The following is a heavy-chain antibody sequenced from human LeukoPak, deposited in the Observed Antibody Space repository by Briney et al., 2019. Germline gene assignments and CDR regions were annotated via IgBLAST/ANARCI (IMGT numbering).Heavy chain of an antibody. CDR2: TSSSGSTI. CDR3: ARGHGSGWYYFDY. V-gene: IGHV3-11*04. D-gene: IGHD6-19*01. CDR1: GFSFTNTW. J-gene: IGHJ4*02. Sequence: GGSLRLSCEASGFSFTNTWMSWVRQAPGKGLEWVSYTSSSGSTIYYADSVKGRFTISRDNAKNSLYLQMNSLRAEDTAVYHCARGHGSGWYYFDYWGQGTLVTVSS.